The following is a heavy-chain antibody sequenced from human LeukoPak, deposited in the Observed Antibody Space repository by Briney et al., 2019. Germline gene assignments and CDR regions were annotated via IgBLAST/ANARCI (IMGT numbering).Heavy chain of an antibody. D-gene: IGHD2-2*01. V-gene: IGHV3-11*06. CDR1: GFTFSDYY. J-gene: IGHJ6*02. Sequence: PGGSLRLSCAASGFTFSDYYMSWIRQAPGKGLEWVSYISSSSSYTNYADSVKGRFTISGDNAKNSLYLQMNSLRAEDTAVYYCARDTTHCSSTSCRYYYYYGMDVWGQGTTVTVSS. CDR3: ARDTTHCSSTSCRYYYYYGMDV. CDR2: ISSSSSYT.